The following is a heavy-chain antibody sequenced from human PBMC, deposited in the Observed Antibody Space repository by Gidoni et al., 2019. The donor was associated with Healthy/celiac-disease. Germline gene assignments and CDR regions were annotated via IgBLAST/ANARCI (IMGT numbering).Heavy chain of an antibody. CDR2: IYTSGST. D-gene: IGHD6-13*01. CDR3: ARAIAAAGTYYFDY. CDR1: GGSISSGSYY. V-gene: IGHV4-61*02. Sequence: QVQLQESGPGLVKPSQTLSLTCTVSGGSISSGSYYWSWIRQPAGKGLEWIGRIYTSGSTNYNPSLKSRVTISVDTSKNQFSLKLSSVTAADTAVYYCARAIAAAGTYYFDYWGQGTLVTVSS. J-gene: IGHJ4*02.